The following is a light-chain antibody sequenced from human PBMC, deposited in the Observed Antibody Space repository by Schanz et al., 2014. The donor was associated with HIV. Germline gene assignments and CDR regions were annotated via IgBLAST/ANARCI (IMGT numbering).Light chain of an antibody. CDR1: SSNIGAGYD. CDR2: DDN. Sequence: QSVLTQPPSLSGAPGQRVSLSCNGSSSNIGAGYDVHWYVQFPGTAPKLLIYDDNNRPSGVPDRFSGSKSGSSASLAITGLQAGDEADYYCQSSDSSLSAVVFGGGTKLT. V-gene: IGLV1-40*01. J-gene: IGLJ2*01. CDR3: QSSDSSLSAVV.